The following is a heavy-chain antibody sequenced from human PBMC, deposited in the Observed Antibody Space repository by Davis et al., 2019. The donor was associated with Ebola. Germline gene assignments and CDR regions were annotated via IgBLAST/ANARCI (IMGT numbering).Heavy chain of an antibody. D-gene: IGHD3-10*01. CDR1: GYTFTSYY. V-gene: IGHV1-46*01. Sequence: ASVKVSCKASGYTFTSYYMHWVRQAPGQGLEWMGIINPSGCSTSYAQKFQGRVTMTRDTSTSTVYMELSSLRSEDTAVYYCVRGRGRFGEVIKNWFDPWGQGTLVTVSS. CDR3: VRGRGRFGEVIKNWFDP. J-gene: IGHJ5*02. CDR2: INPSGCST.